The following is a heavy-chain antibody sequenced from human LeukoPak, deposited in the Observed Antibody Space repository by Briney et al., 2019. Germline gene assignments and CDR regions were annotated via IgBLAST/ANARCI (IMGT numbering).Heavy chain of an antibody. V-gene: IGHV1-46*01. J-gene: IGHJ5*02. Sequence: ASVKVSCKASGYTFTSYYMHWVRQAPGQGLEWMGIINPSGGSTSYAQKFQGRVTMTRDTSTSTVYMELSSLRSEDTAVYYCARDVLTTVTTGSGFDPWGQGTLVTVSS. CDR3: ARDVLTTVTTGSGFDP. CDR2: INPSGGST. CDR1: GYTFTSYY. D-gene: IGHD4-17*01.